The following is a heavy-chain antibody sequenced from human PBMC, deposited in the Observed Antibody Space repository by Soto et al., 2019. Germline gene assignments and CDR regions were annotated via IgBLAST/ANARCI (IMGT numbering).Heavy chain of an antibody. V-gene: IGHV4-39*01. Sequence: SETLSLTCTVSGGSISSSSFFWGWVRQSPGKGLEWIGSIYYSGSTYYNPSLNGGSAHHNPSVNSRVSMSVDPSKSQFSLKLSSVTAADTAVYYCARHEALPFYFGTSGYYLDYWGPGTLVTVSS. CDR2: IYYSGST. CDR3: ARHEALPFYFGTSGYYLDY. D-gene: IGHD3-3*01. CDR1: GGSISSSSFF. J-gene: IGHJ4*02.